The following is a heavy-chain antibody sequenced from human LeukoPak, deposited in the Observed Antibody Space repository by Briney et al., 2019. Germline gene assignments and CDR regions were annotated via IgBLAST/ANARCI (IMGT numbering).Heavy chain of an antibody. CDR1: GFTFSRYG. Sequence: PGRSLRLSCAASGFTFSRYGMHWVRQAPGKGLEWLAVIWYDGSNEYYTDSVKGRFTISRDNSKNTLYLQMSSLRVEDTAVYYCVRNQGIPATGTGWFDPWGQGTLVTVSS. CDR3: VRNQGIPATGTGWFDP. V-gene: IGHV3-33*01. D-gene: IGHD6-13*01. CDR2: IWYDGSNE. J-gene: IGHJ5*02.